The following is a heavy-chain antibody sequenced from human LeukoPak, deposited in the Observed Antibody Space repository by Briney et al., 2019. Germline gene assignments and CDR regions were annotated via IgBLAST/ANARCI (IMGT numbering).Heavy chain of an antibody. V-gene: IGHV4-30-4*01. CDR1: GGSISSGDYY. CDR3: ARDYYDSSGYYRYFDL. CDR2: IYYSGST. Sequence: PSETLSLTCTVSGGSISSGDYYWSWIRQPPGKGLEWIGYIYYSGSTYYNPSLKSRVTISVDTSKNQFSLKLSSVTAADTAVYYCARDYYDSSGYYRYFDLWGRGTLVTVSS. J-gene: IGHJ2*01. D-gene: IGHD3-22*01.